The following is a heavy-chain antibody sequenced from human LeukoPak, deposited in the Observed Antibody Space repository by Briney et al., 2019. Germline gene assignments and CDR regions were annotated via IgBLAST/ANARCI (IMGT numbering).Heavy chain of an antibody. CDR2: IYPRDSDT. D-gene: IGHD3-10*01. Sequence: GESFNISGKASGYTFTHQWIGWVRQKSGSGLEWMGIIYPRDSDTRYSPSFQGHVSISADTSINTAYLEWSRLEASDTPIYYCARHSDVIGAIWGQGTQVTGSS. J-gene: IGHJ4*02. V-gene: IGHV5-51*01. CDR1: GYTFTHQW. CDR3: ARHSDVIGAI.